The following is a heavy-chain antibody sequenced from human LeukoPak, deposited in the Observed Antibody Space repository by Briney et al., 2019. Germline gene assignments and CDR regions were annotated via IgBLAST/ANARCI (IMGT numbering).Heavy chain of an antibody. CDR1: GYTFTSYG. CDR2: ISAYNGNT. D-gene: IGHD3-22*01. V-gene: IGHV1-18*01. J-gene: IGHJ4*02. Sequence: ASVKVSCKASGYTFTSYGISWVRQAPGQGLEWMGWISAYNGNTNYAQMLQGRVTMTTDTSTSTAYMELRSLRSDDTAVYYCARDDPNYYDSSGYPGDIDYWGQGTLVTVSS. CDR3: ARDDPNYYDSSGYPGDIDY.